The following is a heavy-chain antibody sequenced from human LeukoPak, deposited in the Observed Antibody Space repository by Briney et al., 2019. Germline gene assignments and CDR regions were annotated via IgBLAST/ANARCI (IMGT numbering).Heavy chain of an antibody. CDR3: ARDYYGSGTVGYFDY. J-gene: IGHJ4*02. CDR2: VIPIFGTA. V-gene: IGHV1-69*05. D-gene: IGHD3-10*01. Sequence: SVKVSCKASGGTFSSYAISWVRQAPGQGLEWMGGVIPIFGTANYAQKFQGRVTITTDESTSTAYMELSSLRSEDTAVYYCARDYYGSGTVGYFDYWGQGTLVTVSS. CDR1: GGTFSSYA.